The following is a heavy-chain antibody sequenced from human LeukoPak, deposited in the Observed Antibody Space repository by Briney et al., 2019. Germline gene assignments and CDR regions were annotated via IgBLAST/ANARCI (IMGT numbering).Heavy chain of an antibody. CDR1: GFTFSSYG. V-gene: IGHV3-33*06. J-gene: IGHJ4*02. CDR2: IWYDGSNK. CDR3: AKDLRGYSYGYVY. Sequence: GGSLRLSCAASGFTFSSYGMHWVRQAPGKGLEGVAVIWYDGSNKYYADSVKGRFTISRDNSKNTLYLQMNSLRAEDTAVYYCAKDLRGYSYGYVYWGQGTLVTVSS. D-gene: IGHD5-18*01.